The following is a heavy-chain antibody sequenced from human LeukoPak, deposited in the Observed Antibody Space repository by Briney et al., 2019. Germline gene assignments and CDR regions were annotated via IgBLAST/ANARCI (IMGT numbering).Heavy chain of an antibody. CDR2: IYYSGST. D-gene: IGHD3-10*01. CDR1: GGSISSYY. CDR3: ARLSGYYGSGIDY. J-gene: IGHJ4*02. V-gene: IGHV4-59*01. Sequence: SETLSLTRTVSGGSISSYYWSWIRQPAGKGLEWIGYIYYSGSTNYNPSLKSRVTISVDTSKNQFSLKLSSVTAADTAVYYCARLSGYYGSGIDYWGQGTLVTVSS.